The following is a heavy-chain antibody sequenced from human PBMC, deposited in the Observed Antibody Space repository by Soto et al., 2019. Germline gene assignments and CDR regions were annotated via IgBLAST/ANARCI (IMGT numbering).Heavy chain of an antibody. D-gene: IGHD3-9*01. J-gene: IGHJ4*02. CDR2: TFYRSRWYS. CDR3: ARAGSTMYRLHPHFDY. Sequence: SQTLSLTCAISGDSVSTNSGAWNWIRQSPSRGLEWLGRTFYRSRWYSDYADSVKGRININSDTSKNQFSLQLSSVTPEDTAVYYCARAGSTMYRLHPHFDYWGQGARVTVSS. V-gene: IGHV6-1*01. CDR1: GDSVSTNSGA.